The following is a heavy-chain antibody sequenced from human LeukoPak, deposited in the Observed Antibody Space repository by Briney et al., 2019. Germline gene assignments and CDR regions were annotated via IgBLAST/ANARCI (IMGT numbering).Heavy chain of an antibody. Sequence: GGSPRLSCAASGFTFSSYGMHWVRQAPGKGLEWVAVISYDGSNKYYADSVKGRFTISRDNSKNTLYLQMNSLGAEDTAMYYCARDDDRAREIDYWGQGTLVTVSS. CDR1: GFTFSSYG. CDR3: ARDDDRAREIDY. D-gene: IGHD3-22*01. CDR2: ISYDGSNK. J-gene: IGHJ4*02. V-gene: IGHV3-30*03.